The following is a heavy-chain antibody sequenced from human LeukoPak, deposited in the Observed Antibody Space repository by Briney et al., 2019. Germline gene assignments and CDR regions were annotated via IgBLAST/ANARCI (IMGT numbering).Heavy chain of an antibody. J-gene: IGHJ2*01. V-gene: IGHV1-18*01. CDR1: GYTFTSYG. CDR3: ARVVYGSGSYYDWYFDL. Sequence: ASLKVACKASGYTFTSYGISWVRQTPGQGLEWMGWISPYNGNTNYAQKLQGGVTMTTDTSTSTAYMELRSLRPDDTAVHYCARVVYGSGSYYDWYFDLWGRGNLVTVSP. D-gene: IGHD3-10*01. CDR2: ISPYNGNT.